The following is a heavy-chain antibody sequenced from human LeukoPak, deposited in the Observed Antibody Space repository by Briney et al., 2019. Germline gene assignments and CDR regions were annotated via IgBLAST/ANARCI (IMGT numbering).Heavy chain of an antibody. Sequence: ASVTVSCKASRYTFTDYYMHWVRQAPGQGLEWMGWINPNSGGTNYAQKFQGRVTMTRDTSISTAYMELSRLRSDDTAVYYCAKTHSSGYSFDYWGQGTLVTVSS. V-gene: IGHV1-2*02. CDR2: INPNSGGT. CDR1: RYTFTDYY. D-gene: IGHD3-22*01. J-gene: IGHJ4*02. CDR3: AKTHSSGYSFDY.